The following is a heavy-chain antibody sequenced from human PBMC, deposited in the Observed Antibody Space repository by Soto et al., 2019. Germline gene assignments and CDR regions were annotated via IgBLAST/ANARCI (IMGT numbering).Heavy chain of an antibody. CDR1: GFTFNNYA. J-gene: IGHJ5*02. Sequence: EAQLLESGGGLVLPGGSLRLSCAVSGFTFNNYAMSWVRQPPGKGLAWVSSITSSGGSTYYADSVKGRLTIPRDNSENTLYLQLNSLRVEDTAVYYCAKRRYGDYVGGFYRWGQGTLVTVSS. CDR3: AKRRYGDYVGGFYR. V-gene: IGHV3-23*01. CDR2: ITSSGGST. D-gene: IGHD4-17*01.